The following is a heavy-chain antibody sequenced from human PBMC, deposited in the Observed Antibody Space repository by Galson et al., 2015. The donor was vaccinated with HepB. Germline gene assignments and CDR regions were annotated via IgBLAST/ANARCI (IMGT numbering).Heavy chain of an antibody. CDR2: IRSKANSYAT. Sequence: SLRLSCAASGFTFSGSAMHWVRQASGKGLEWVGRIRSKANSYATAYAASVKGRFTISRDDSKNTAYLQMNSLKTEDTAVYYCTTIAARPGYWGQGTLVTVSS. CDR3: TTIAARPGY. D-gene: IGHD6-6*01. V-gene: IGHV3-73*01. J-gene: IGHJ4*02. CDR1: GFTFSGSA.